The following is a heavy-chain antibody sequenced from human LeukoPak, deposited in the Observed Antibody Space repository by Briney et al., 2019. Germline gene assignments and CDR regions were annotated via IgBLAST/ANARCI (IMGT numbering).Heavy chain of an antibody. V-gene: IGHV4-30-4*01. Sequence: SQTLSLTCTVSGGSISSGDYYWSWMRQPPGKGLEWIAYMYYSGSTYYNPSLKSRVTMSADTSKNQLSLKLSSVTAADTAVYYCARPYYYDSRIDPWGQGILVTVSS. J-gene: IGHJ5*02. CDR1: GGSISSGDYY. D-gene: IGHD3-22*01. CDR3: ARPYYYDSRIDP. CDR2: MYYSGST.